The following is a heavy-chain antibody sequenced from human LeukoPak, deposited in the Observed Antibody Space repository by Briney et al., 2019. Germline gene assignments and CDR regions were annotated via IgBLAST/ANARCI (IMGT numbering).Heavy chain of an antibody. CDR3: TRDSGTYNWFDP. V-gene: IGHV3-73*01. Sequence: PGGSLTLSCAASGFTFSGSAIHWVRQSSGKGLEWVGQIDKKDKGYATATAYAASVTGRFTISRDDSINPAYLQMKSLRTEDTALYYCTRDSGTYNWFDPWGQGTLVTVSS. J-gene: IGHJ5*02. CDR2: IDKKDKGYATAT. D-gene: IGHD1-26*01. CDR1: GFTFSGSA.